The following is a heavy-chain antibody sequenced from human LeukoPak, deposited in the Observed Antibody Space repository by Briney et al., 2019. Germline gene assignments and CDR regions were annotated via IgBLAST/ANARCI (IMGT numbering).Heavy chain of an antibody. D-gene: IGHD3-16*01. V-gene: IGHV4-59*12. CDR3: ARDPGEDGFDY. CDR1: GGSISSYY. Sequence: SETLSLTCTVSGGSISSYYWSWIRQPPGKGLEWIGYIYYSGSTNYNPSLKSRVTISVDTSKNQFSLKLSSVTAADTAVYYCARDPGEDGFDYWGQGTLVTVSS. CDR2: IYYSGST. J-gene: IGHJ4*02.